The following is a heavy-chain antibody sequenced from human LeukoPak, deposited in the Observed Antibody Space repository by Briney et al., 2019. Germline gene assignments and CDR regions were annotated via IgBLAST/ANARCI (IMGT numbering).Heavy chain of an antibody. J-gene: IGHJ4*02. CDR1: GGSFSGYY. Sequence: PSETLSLTCAVYGGSFSGYYWSWIRQPPGKGLEWIGEINHSGSTNYNPSLKSRVTISVDSSKNQFSLKLSSVTAADTAVYYCARRDYVWGSYRPFDYWGQGTLVTVFS. V-gene: IGHV4-34*01. CDR3: ARRDYVWGSYRPFDY. CDR2: INHSGST. D-gene: IGHD3-16*02.